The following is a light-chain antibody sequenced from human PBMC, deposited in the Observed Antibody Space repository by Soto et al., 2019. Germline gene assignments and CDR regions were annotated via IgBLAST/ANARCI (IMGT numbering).Light chain of an antibody. J-gene: IGKJ5*01. CDR1: QDIATW. V-gene: IGKV1-12*01. CDR3: QQTDSFPT. Sequence: DVQMTQSPSSVSASVGDRVTITCRASQDIATWIAWYQQKPGKAPTLLISGASNLQSGVPRFSGGGSGTDFTLTISTLQPEDFATYYCQQTDSFPTFGRGTGLEIK. CDR2: GAS.